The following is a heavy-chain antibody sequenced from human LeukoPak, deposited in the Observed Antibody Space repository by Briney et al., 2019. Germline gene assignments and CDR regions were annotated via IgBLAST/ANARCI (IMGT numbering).Heavy chain of an antibody. CDR3: ARDPRIAAAGGNY. CDR1: GGSVSSGSYY. Sequence: SETLSLTCTVSGGSVSSGSYYWSWIRQPPRKGLEWIGYIYYSGSTNYNPSLKSRVTISVDTSKNQFSLKLSSVTAADTAVYYCARDPRIAAAGGNYWGQGTLVTVSS. J-gene: IGHJ4*02. CDR2: IYYSGST. V-gene: IGHV4-61*01. D-gene: IGHD6-13*01.